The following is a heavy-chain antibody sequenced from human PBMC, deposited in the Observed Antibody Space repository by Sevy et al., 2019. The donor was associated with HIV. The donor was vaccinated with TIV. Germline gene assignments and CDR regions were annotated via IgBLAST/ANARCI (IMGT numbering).Heavy chain of an antibody. V-gene: IGHV3-23*01. D-gene: IGHD3-3*01. J-gene: IGHJ4*01. CDR2: MSGRGDSR. CDR1: GFRFGSHA. CDR3: ATDVPAQSWYDDFWSGSPCFDY. Sequence: GGSLRLSCVVSGFRFGSHAMSWVRQAPGKGLEWVSGMSGRGDSRGYADSLKGRFTNSSDNSKNTVYLQMNSLRAENTARYYCATDVPAQSWYDDFWSGSPCFDYWGRGTPVTVSS.